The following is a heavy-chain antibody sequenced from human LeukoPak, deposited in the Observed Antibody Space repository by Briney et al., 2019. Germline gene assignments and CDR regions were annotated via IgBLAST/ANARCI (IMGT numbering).Heavy chain of an antibody. Sequence: PGGSLRLSCAASGFTFSSYEMNWVRHAPGKGLEWVSYISSSGSTIYYADSVKGPFTISRDNAKNSLYLQMNSLRAEDTAVYYCARDGRRDGYNSLRTYYYGMDVWGQGTTVTVSS. V-gene: IGHV3-48*03. CDR2: ISSSGSTI. CDR1: GFTFSSYE. J-gene: IGHJ6*02. CDR3: ARDGRRDGYNSLRTYYYGMDV. D-gene: IGHD5-24*01.